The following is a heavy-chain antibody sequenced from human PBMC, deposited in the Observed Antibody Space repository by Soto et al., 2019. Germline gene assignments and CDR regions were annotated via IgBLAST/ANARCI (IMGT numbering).Heavy chain of an antibody. CDR2: ISGSGGST. V-gene: IGHV3-23*01. D-gene: IGHD5-12*01. Sequence: GGSLRLSCAASGFTFSSYAMSWVRQAPGKGLEWVSAISGSGGSTYYADSVKGRFTISRDNSKNTLYLQMNSLRAEDTAVYYCAKVSGKDIVATTIFDYWGQGTLVTVSS. J-gene: IGHJ4*02. CDR1: GFTFSSYA. CDR3: AKVSGKDIVATTIFDY.